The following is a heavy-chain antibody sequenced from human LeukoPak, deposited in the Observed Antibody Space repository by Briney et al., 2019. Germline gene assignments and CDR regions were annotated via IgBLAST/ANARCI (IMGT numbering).Heavy chain of an antibody. Sequence: PGGSLRLSCAASGFTFSSYSMNWVRQAPGKGLEWVSYISSSSTIYYADSVKGRFTISRDNAKNSLYLQMSNLRAEDTAVYFCARGGGLDVWGQGATVTVSS. V-gene: IGHV3-48*01. J-gene: IGHJ6*02. D-gene: IGHD3-16*01. CDR3: ARGGGLDV. CDR1: GFTFSSYS. CDR2: ISSSSTI.